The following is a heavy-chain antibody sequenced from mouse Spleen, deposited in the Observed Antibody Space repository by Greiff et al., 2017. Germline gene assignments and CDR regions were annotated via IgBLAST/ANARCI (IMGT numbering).Heavy chain of an antibody. CDR1: GFTFSDYG. J-gene: IGHJ1*01. Sequence: DVQLVESGGGLVKPGGSLKLSCAASGFTFSDYGMAWVRQAPGKGPEWVAFISNLAYSIYYADTVTGRFTISRENAKNTLYLEMSSLRSEDTAMYYCASYYGSSGRDWYFDVWGAGTTVTVSS. CDR2: ISNLAYSI. V-gene: IGHV5-15*01. D-gene: IGHD1-1*01. CDR3: ASYYGSSGRDWYFDV.